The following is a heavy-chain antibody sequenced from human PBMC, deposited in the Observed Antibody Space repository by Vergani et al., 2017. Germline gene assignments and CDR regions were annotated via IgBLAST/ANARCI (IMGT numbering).Heavy chain of an antibody. D-gene: IGHD6-19*01. J-gene: IGHJ3*02. V-gene: IGHV3-74*03. CDR3: AKVGRSEVAGTFGAFDI. CDR1: GFSFNSYW. CDR2: IKSDGSIT. Sequence: DVHLAESGGGFFQPGGSLRLSCSASGFSFNSYWMHWVRQVPGKGLLWVSRIKSDGSITAYADSVEGRFTISRDNAQNTLYLHMNSLRPEDTAVYYCAKVGRSEVAGTFGAFDIWGQGTTVTVSS.